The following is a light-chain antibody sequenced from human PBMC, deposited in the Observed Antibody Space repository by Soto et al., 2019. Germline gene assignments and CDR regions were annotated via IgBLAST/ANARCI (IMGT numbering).Light chain of an antibody. CDR2: EVN. CDR1: SSDVGTSKY. Sequence: QSALTQPASVSGSPGQSITISCTGSSSDVGTSKYVSWYQQHPGKVPKLMIYEVNNRPSGVSNRFSGSKSGNTASLTISGLQAEDEADYYCSSSHTSSSTDYVFGTGTKLTVL. J-gene: IGLJ1*01. V-gene: IGLV2-14*01. CDR3: SSHTSSSTDYV.